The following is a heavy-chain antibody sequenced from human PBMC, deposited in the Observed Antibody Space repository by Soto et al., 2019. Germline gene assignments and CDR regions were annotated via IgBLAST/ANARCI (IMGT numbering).Heavy chain of an antibody. CDR1: GYTFTGYY. D-gene: IGHD4-4*01. Sequence: GASVKVSCKASGYTFTGYYMHWVRQAPGRGLEWMGWINPNSGGTNYAQKFQGWVTMTRDTSISTAYMELSRLRSDDTAVYYCARDSVAVTTSSYYYYGMDVWGQGTTVTVSS. J-gene: IGHJ6*02. V-gene: IGHV1-2*04. CDR2: INPNSGGT. CDR3: ARDSVAVTTSSYYYYGMDV.